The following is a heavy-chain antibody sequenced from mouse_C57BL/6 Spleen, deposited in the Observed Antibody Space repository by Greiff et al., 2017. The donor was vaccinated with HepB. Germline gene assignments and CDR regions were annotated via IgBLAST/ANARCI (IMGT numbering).Heavy chain of an antibody. CDR1: GYSITSGYY. D-gene: IGHD2-4*01. CDR2: ISYDGSN. CDR3: ARVYYDYDGGFVY. V-gene: IGHV3-6*01. Sequence: EVKLQESGPGLVKPSQSLSLTCSVTGYSITSGYYWNWIRQFPGNKLEWMGYISYDGSNNYNPSLKNRISITRDTSKNQFFLKLNSVTTEDTATYYCARVYYDYDGGFVYWGQGTTLTVSS. J-gene: IGHJ2*01.